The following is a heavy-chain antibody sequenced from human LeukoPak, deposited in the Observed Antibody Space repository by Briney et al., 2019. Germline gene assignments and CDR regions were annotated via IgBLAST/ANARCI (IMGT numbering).Heavy chain of an antibody. CDR2: IDQDATEK. Sequence: PGGSLRLSCTVSGFTFTNYWMTWVRQAPGKGLEWVANIDQDATEKYYVDSVVGRFTISRDSAKNSLYLQMNSLRAEDMALYYCAKDTSSYRWGYFDYWGQGTLVTVSS. V-gene: IGHV3-7*03. CDR3: AKDTSSYRWGYFDY. CDR1: GFTFTNYW. D-gene: IGHD2-2*01. J-gene: IGHJ4*02.